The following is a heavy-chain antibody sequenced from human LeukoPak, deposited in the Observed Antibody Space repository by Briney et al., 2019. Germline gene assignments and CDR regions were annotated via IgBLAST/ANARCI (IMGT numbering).Heavy chain of an antibody. D-gene: IGHD2-21*02. Sequence: GGSLRLSCAASGFTFSSYSMNWVRQAPGKGLEWVSSISSSSSYIYYADSVKGRFTISRDNAKNSLYLQMNSLRAEDTAVYYCARETYCGGDCYQDAFDIWGQGTMVTVSS. CDR1: GFTFSSYS. CDR3: ARETYCGGDCYQDAFDI. V-gene: IGHV3-21*01. J-gene: IGHJ3*02. CDR2: ISSSSSYI.